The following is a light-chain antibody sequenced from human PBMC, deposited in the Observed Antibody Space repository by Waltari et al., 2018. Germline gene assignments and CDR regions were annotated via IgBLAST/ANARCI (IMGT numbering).Light chain of an antibody. J-gene: IGLJ3*02. CDR3: AVWDDVLSSWV. CDR1: SFNIGRNY. V-gene: IGLV1-47*01. Sequence: QSALTQPPSASGTPGQGVTISCSGSSFNIGRNYVYWYQQLSGAAPKLLMVKNDHGPSGVPDRFSGTRSGASASLAIIGLRSEDEADYYCAVWDDVLSSWVFGGGTKLTVL. CDR2: KND.